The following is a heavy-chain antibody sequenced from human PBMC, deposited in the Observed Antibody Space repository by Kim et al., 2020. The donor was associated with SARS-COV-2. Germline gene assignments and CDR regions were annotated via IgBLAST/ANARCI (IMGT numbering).Heavy chain of an antibody. V-gene: IGHV1-18*01. Sequence: YAQKLQGRVTMTTATSTSTAYMELRSLRSDDTAVYYCARVDTTYLDAFDIWGQGTMVTVSS. D-gene: IGHD3-10*01. CDR3: ARVDTTYLDAFDI. J-gene: IGHJ3*02.